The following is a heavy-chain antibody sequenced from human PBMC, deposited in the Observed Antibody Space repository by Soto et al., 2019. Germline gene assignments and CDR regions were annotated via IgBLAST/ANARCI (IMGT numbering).Heavy chain of an antibody. CDR1: GYTFTSYG. CDR3: ATGKRDYDFWSGSRKYYYGMDV. Sequence: ASVKVSCKASGYTFTSYGISWVRQAPGQGLEWMGWISAYNGNTNYAQKLQGRVTMTTDTSTSTAYMELRSLRSDDTAVYYCATGKRDYDFWSGSRKYYYGMDVWGQGTTVTVSS. D-gene: IGHD3-3*01. CDR2: ISAYNGNT. V-gene: IGHV1-18*01. J-gene: IGHJ6*02.